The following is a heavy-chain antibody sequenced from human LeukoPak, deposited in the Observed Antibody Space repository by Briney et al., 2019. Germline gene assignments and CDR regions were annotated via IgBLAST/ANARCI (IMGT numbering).Heavy chain of an antibody. J-gene: IGHJ4*02. V-gene: IGHV4-34*01. D-gene: IGHD1-26*01. CDR1: GGSFSGYY. CDR3: AREWGNAGLFDY. Sequence: SETLSLTCAVYGGSFSGYYWSWIRQPPGKGLEWIGEINHSGSTNYNPSLKSRVTISVDTSKNQFSLKLSSVTAADTAVYYCAREWGNAGLFDYWGQGTLVTVSS. CDR2: INHSGST.